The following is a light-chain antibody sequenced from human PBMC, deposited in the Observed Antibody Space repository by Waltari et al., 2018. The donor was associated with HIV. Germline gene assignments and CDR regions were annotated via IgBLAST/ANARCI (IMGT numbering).Light chain of an antibody. CDR1: SSDVGGYNY. CDR2: EVT. CDR3: SSYAGSNNYVV. J-gene: IGLJ2*01. V-gene: IGLV2-8*01. Sequence: QSALTQPPSASGSPGQPVTIACTGTSSDVGGYNYVSWYQQYPGKAPKLMIYEVTRPASGVRARFSGSKSGNTASLTVSGLQAEDEADYYCSSYAGSNNYVVFGGGTRLTVL.